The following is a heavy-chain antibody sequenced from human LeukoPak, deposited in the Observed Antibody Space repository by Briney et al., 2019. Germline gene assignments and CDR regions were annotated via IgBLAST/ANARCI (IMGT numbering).Heavy chain of an antibody. CDR2: MSGNGGTT. Sequence: GGSLRLSCAASGFTFSAYAMSWVRQAPGKGLEWVSGMSGNGGTTYHADSVKGRFTISRDNSKNTLYLQMNNLRAEDTAVYYCARRDYYDSSGYSPLFDYWGQGILVTVSS. J-gene: IGHJ4*02. D-gene: IGHD3-22*01. CDR3: ARRDYYDSSGYSPLFDY. V-gene: IGHV3-23*01. CDR1: GFTFSAYA.